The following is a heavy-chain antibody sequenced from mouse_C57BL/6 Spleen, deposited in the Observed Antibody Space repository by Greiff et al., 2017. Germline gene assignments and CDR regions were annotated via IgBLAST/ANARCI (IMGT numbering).Heavy chain of an antibody. CDR3: ARGYYGSSGYFDV. J-gene: IGHJ1*03. V-gene: IGHV5-4*01. CDR1: GFTFSSYA. CDR2: ISDGGSYT. Sequence: EVQGVESGGGLVKPGGSLKLSCAASGFTFSSYAMSWVRQTPEKRLEWVATISDGGSYTYYPDNVKGRFTISRDNAKNNLYLQMSHLKSEDTAMYYCARGYYGSSGYFDVWGTGTTVTVSS. D-gene: IGHD1-1*01.